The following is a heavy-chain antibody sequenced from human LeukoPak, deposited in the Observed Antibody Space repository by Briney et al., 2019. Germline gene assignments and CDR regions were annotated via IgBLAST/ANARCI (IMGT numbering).Heavy chain of an antibody. Sequence: GGSLRLSCAASGFTFSDHFLVWVRQAPGKGLEWVGRTRNKANSYITEYAASVKGRFTISRDDSKNSLYLQMSSLKTDDTAMYYCASIRGTFGYWGQGTLVTVSS. CDR1: GFTFSDHF. CDR2: TRNKANSYIT. CDR3: ASIRGTFGY. J-gene: IGHJ4*02. D-gene: IGHD1-26*01. V-gene: IGHV3-72*01.